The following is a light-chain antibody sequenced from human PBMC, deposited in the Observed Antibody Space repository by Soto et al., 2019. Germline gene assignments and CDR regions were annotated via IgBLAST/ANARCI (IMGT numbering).Light chain of an antibody. V-gene: IGLV7-46*01. CDR3: LLSYSGVVV. Sequence: QAVVTQEPSLTVSPGWTMILTCGSSTGAVTSGHYPYWFQQKPGQAPRTLIYDTSNKQSWTPARFSGSLLWGKDALTLSGAQTEDEADYYCLLSYSGVVVIGGGTKVTV. CDR2: DTS. CDR1: TGAVTSGHY. J-gene: IGLJ2*01.